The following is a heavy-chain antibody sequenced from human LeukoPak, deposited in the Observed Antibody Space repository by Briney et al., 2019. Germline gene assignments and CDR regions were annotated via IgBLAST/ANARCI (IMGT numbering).Heavy chain of an antibody. J-gene: IGHJ5*02. V-gene: IGHV3-74*01. CDR2: INIDGSIT. CDR1: GFTFSTSW. CDR3: VRDKMMDDRGVGFDP. D-gene: IGHD1-1*01. Sequence: QPGGSLRLSCAASGFTFSTSWMYWVRQAPGKGLMYVSRINIDGSITTYADSVKGRLTISRDNTKNTLYLQMNSLGAEDTAVYYCVRDKMMDDRGVGFDPWGQGTLVTVSS.